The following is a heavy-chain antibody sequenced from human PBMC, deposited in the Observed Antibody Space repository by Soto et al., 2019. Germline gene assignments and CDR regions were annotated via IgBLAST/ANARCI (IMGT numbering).Heavy chain of an antibody. V-gene: IGHV4-34*01. CDR3: ARERAAETHYYYMDV. D-gene: IGHD2-15*01. J-gene: IGHJ6*03. Sequence: SETLSLTCAVYGGSFSGYYWSWIRQPPGKGLEWIGEINHSGSTNYNPSLKSRVTISVDTSKNQFSLKLSSVTAADTALYYCARERAAETHYYYMDVWGKGTTVTVSS. CDR2: INHSGST. CDR1: GGSFSGYY.